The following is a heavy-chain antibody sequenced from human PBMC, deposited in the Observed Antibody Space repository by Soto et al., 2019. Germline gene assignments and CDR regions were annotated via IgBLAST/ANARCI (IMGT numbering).Heavy chain of an antibody. J-gene: IGHJ4*02. D-gene: IGHD6-19*01. CDR2: IYWNDEK. V-gene: IGHV2-5*01. CDR3: AQRLRWLANFDY. CDR1: GFSLTTSGVG. Sequence: SGPTLVNPTQTLTLTCTFSGFSLTTSGVGVGWILQPPGKALEWLALIYWNDEKRYSPSLKSRLTITKDTSRNQVVLTMTNMDPVDTATYYCAQRLRWLANFDYWGQGTLVPVSS.